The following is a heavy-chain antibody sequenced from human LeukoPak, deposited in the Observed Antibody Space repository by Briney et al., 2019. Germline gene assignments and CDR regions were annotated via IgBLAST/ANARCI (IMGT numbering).Heavy chain of an antibody. CDR1: GGSFSDYY. D-gene: IGHD3-22*01. Sequence: SETLSLTCAVYGGSFSDYYWSWIRQPPGKGLEWIGEIKHSGSSNYNPSLKSRVTISVDTSKNQFSLKLSSVTAADTAVYYCARAPSDYYDSSGYYYFDYWGQGTLVTVSS. CDR3: ARAPSDYYDSSGYYYFDY. V-gene: IGHV4-34*01. CDR2: IKHSGSS. J-gene: IGHJ4*02.